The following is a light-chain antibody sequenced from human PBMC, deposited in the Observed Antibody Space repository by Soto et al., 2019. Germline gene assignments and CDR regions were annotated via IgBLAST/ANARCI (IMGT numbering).Light chain of an antibody. V-gene: IGKV3-20*01. CDR1: QSVSGSY. CDR2: GAS. J-gene: IGKJ5*01. Sequence: EIVLTQSPGTLSLSPGERATLSCRASQSVSGSYLAWYQQKPGQAPRLLIYGASSRATGIPDRFSGSGSGTDFTLTISRLEPEDFAVYYCQQYADSLITFGQGTRLEIK. CDR3: QQYADSLIT.